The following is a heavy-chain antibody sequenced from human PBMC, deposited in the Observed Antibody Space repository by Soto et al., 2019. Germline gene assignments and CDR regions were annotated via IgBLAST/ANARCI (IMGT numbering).Heavy chain of an antibody. V-gene: IGHV1-3*05. CDR3: ASSCGGDCYLLGGNAFDI. Sequence: QVQLVQSGAEEKKPGASVKVSCKASGYTFTSYAMHWVRQAPGQRLEWMGWINAGNGNTKYSQKFQGRVTITRDTSASTAYMELSSLRSEDTAVYYCASSCGGDCYLLGGNAFDIWGQGTMVTVSS. CDR1: GYTFTSYA. J-gene: IGHJ3*02. D-gene: IGHD2-21*02. CDR2: INAGNGNT.